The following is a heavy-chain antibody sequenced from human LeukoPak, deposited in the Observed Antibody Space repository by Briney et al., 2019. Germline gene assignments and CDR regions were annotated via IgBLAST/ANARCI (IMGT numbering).Heavy chain of an antibody. CDR2: ISYDGSNK. J-gene: IGHJ4*02. CDR3: ARDMSNIVGAIFDY. CDR1: GFTFSSYA. Sequence: QPGGSLRLSCAASGFTFSSYAMHWVRQAPGKGLEWVAVISYDGSNKYYADSVKGRFTISRDNAKNSLYLQMNSLRAEDTAVYYCARDMSNIVGAIFDYWGQGTLVTVSS. V-gene: IGHV3-30*04. D-gene: IGHD1-26*01.